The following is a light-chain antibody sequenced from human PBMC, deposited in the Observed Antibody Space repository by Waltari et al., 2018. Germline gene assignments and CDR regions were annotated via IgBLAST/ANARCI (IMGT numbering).Light chain of an antibody. CDR2: DAS. Sequence: ESVLTQSPGTLSLSPGERATLSCRASQSVGKALAWYQQKSGQAPRLLIYDASTRATGIPDRFRASGFGTDFSITISRLEPEDFAVYYCQKYVRLPVTFGQGTKVEIK. J-gene: IGKJ1*01. V-gene: IGKV3-20*01. CDR3: QKYVRLPVT. CDR1: QSVGKA.